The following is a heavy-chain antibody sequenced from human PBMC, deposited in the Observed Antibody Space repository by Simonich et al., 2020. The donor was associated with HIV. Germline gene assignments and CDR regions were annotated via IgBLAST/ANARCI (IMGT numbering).Heavy chain of an antibody. CDR1: GGTFSSFA. D-gene: IGHD3-10*01. Sequence: QVQLVQSGAEVKKPGSSVKVSCKASGGTFSSFAISWVRQAPGLGLGWGVGTIPIFGTANSAQMFQGRVTITADESTSTAYMELSSLRSEDTGIYYCARKGGGRGVYYFDYWGQGTLVTVSS. V-gene: IGHV1-69*13. CDR2: TIPIFGTA. J-gene: IGHJ4*02. CDR3: ARKGGGRGVYYFDY.